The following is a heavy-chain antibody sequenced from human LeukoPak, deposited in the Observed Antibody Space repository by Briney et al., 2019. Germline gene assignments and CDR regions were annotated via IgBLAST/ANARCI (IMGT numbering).Heavy chain of an antibody. CDR2: VNYSGSST. CDR1: GGSLSGYY. V-gene: IGHV4-34*01. CDR3: ARDDLGGTHDTFDV. Sequence: SETLSLTCDVSGGSLSGYYWIWIRQSPGKGLEWIGEVNYSGSSTNYNPSFKSRVTVSVDTARNQFSLTLSSVTAADTAVYYCARDDLGGTHDTFDVWGQGTVVTVSS. D-gene: IGHD4-23*01. J-gene: IGHJ3*01.